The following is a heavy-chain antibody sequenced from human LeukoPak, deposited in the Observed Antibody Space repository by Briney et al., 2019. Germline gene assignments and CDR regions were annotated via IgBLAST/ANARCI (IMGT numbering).Heavy chain of an antibody. CDR3: AKDMGYSYGWAFDY. CDR1: GFTFSSYG. CDR2: ISYDGSNK. V-gene: IGHV3-30*18. J-gene: IGHJ4*02. D-gene: IGHD5-18*01. Sequence: GGSLRLSCAASGFTFSSYGMHWVRQAPGKGLEWVAVISYDGSNKYYADSVKGRFTISRDNSKNTLYLQMNSLRAEDTAVYYCAKDMGYSYGWAFDYWGQGTLVTVSS.